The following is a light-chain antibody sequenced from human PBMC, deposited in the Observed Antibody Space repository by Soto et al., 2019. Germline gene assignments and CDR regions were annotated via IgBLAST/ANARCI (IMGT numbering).Light chain of an antibody. CDR1: SSNVGSYNR. CDR2: EVS. J-gene: IGLJ3*02. Sequence: QSALTQPPSVSGSPGQSVTISCTGPSSNVGSYNRVSWYQQPPGTAPKLMIYEVSNRPSGVPDRFSGSKSGNTASLTISGLQAEDEADYYCSSYTSSSTLRFGGGTKLTVL. CDR3: SSYTSSSTLR. V-gene: IGLV2-18*02.